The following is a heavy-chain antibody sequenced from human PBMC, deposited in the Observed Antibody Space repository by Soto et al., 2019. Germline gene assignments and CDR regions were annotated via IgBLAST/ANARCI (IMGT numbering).Heavy chain of an antibody. CDR1: GFTFSSYA. J-gene: IGHJ5*02. CDR2: VSISSDGP. D-gene: IGHD3-16*01. CDR3: AKNYFFHS. V-gene: IGHV3-23*01. Sequence: GGALRRSCAPCGFTFSSYAMSWFRQAPGRGLEWVSSVSISSDGPYYADSVKGRFTISRDNSKNTLYLQLNSLRGEDTATYYCAKNYFFHSWGKGTPVTVS.